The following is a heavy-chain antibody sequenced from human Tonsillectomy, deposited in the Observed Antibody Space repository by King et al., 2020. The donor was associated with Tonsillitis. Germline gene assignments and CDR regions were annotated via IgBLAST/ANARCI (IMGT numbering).Heavy chain of an antibody. CDR1: GFTFSRYS. V-gene: IGHV3-21*01. CDR3: TSAPFYGDHGDWFDP. CDR2: ISSRSSYI. Sequence: VQLVESGGGLVKPGGSLRLSCAASGFTFSRYSMNWVRQAPGIGLEWVSSISSRSSYIYYSDSVKGRFTISRDNAKNSQYLQMDSRRAEDTAIYYCTSAPFYGDHGDWFDPWGQGTLVTVSS. J-gene: IGHJ5*02. D-gene: IGHD4-17*01.